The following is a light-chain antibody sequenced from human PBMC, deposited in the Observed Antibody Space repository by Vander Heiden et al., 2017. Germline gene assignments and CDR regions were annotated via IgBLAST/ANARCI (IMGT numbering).Light chain of an antibody. J-gene: IGKJ4*01. CDR2: LGS. CDR1: QSLLHSNGYNY. V-gene: IGKV2-28*01. CDR3: MQALQTPLT. Sequence: DIVMTQSPLSLPVTPGEPAYLSCRSSQSLLHSNGYNYLDWYLQKPGQSPQLLIYLGSNRASGVPDRFSGSGSGTDFTLKVSRVEAEDVGVYYCMQALQTPLTFGGGTKVEIK.